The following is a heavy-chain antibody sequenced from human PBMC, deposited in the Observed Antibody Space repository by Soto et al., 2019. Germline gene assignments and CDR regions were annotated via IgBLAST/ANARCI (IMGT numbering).Heavy chain of an antibody. CDR1: GGSISSYY. J-gene: IGHJ6*02. CDR2: IYHNGST. CDR3: AVQKSGRYYYHGMDV. V-gene: IGHV4-59*01. Sequence: SETLSLTCTVSGGSISSYYWSWIRQPPGTGLEWIGFIYHNGSTSYNPSLKSRVTISVDTSKNQFSLKLSSVTAADTAIYYCAVQKSGRYYYHGMDVWGQGITVTVS. D-gene: IGHD1-1*01.